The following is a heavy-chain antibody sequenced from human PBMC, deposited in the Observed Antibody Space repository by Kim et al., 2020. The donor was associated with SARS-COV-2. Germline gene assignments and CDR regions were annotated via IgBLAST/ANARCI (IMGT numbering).Heavy chain of an antibody. V-gene: IGHV1-69*13. CDR1: GGTFSSYT. D-gene: IGHD2-15*01. CDR3: ASNPLGGYCSGGRCYHYFD. CDR2: IIPIFGTA. Sequence: SVKVSCKASGGTFSSYTISWVRQAPGQGLEWMGGIIPIFGTANYAQMFQGRVTITADESTSTAYMELSSLRSEDTALYYCASNPLGGYCSGGRCYHYFD. J-gene: IGHJ4*01.